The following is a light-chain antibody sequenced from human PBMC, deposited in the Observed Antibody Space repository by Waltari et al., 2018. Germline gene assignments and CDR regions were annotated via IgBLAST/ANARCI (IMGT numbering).Light chain of an antibody. J-gene: IGKJ2*01. CDR3: QQYYATPNT. CDR1: QSPFHTNIKNY. CDR2: WAS. Sequence: DIVVTQSPDSLAVSLGERATINCKSSQSPFHTNIKNYLAWYQQKPGQPPKLLIYWASTRDSGVPDRFSGSGSGTDFTLAISSLQPEDVAVYYCQQYYATPNTFGQGTNVEIK. V-gene: IGKV4-1*01.